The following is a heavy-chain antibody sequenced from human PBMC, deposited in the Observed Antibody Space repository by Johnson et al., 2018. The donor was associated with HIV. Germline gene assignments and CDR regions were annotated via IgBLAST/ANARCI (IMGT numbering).Heavy chain of an antibody. D-gene: IGHD4-17*01. Sequence: QVQVVESGGGLVKPGGSLRLSCAASEFTFSDYYMSWIRLAPGKGLEWVSYISSSGSSTHYANSVKGRLTITRDNGKNSLYLQMNSLRAEDTAVYYWAGGRWTVSAFDIWGQGTMV. CDR3: AGGRWTVSAFDI. J-gene: IGHJ3*02. V-gene: IGHV3-11*04. CDR2: ISSSGSST. CDR1: EFTFSDYY.